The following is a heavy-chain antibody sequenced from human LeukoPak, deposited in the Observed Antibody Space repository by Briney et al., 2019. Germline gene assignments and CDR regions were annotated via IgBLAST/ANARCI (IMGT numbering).Heavy chain of an antibody. CDR2: ISSSSSYI. V-gene: IGHV3-21*01. CDR3: ARAPPITMIVVAPPFFDY. Sequence: GGSLTLSCAASGFTFSSYSMNWVRQAPGKGLECVSSISSSSSYIYYADSVKGRFTISRDNAKNSLYLQMNSLRAEDTAVYYCARAPPITMIVVAPPFFDYWGQGTLVTVSS. D-gene: IGHD3-22*01. CDR1: GFTFSSYS. J-gene: IGHJ4*02.